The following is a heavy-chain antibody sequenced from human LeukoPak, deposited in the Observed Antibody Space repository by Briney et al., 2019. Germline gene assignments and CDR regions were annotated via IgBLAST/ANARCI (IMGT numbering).Heavy chain of an antibody. CDR3: AKVGSSGWYRFRDNWFDP. D-gene: IGHD6-19*01. V-gene: IGHV3-23*01. J-gene: IGHJ5*02. Sequence: GGSLRLSCAASGFTFSSYAMSWVRQAPGKGLEWVSAISGSGGSTYYADSVKGRFTMSRDNSKNTLYLQMNSLRAEDTAVYYCAKVGSSGWYRFRDNWFDPWGQGTLVTVSS. CDR2: ISGSGGST. CDR1: GFTFSSYA.